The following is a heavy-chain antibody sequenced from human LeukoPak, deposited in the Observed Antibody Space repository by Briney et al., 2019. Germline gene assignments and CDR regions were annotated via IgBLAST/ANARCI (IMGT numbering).Heavy chain of an antibody. J-gene: IGHJ6*02. CDR1: GGSFSGYY. D-gene: IGHD4-11*01. V-gene: IGHV4-34*01. Sequence: PSETLSLTCAVYGGSFSGYYWSWIRQPPGKGLEWIGEINHSGSTNYNPSLKSRVTISVDTSKNQFSLKLSSVTAADTAVYYCARIPYSKYYGMDVWGQGTTVTVSS. CDR2: INHSGST. CDR3: ARIPYSKYYGMDV.